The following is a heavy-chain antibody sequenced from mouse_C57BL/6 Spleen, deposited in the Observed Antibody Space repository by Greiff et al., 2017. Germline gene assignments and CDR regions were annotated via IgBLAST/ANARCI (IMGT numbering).Heavy chain of an antibody. J-gene: IGHJ2*01. CDR3: ARRGDYGNPEGFDD. V-gene: IGHV8-12*01. CDR2: IYWDDDK. CDR1: GFSLSTSGMG. Sequence: QVTLKVSGPGILQSSQTLSLTCSFSGFSLSTSGMGVSWIRQPSGKGLEWLAHIYWDDDKRYNPSLKSRLTISKDTSRNQVFLKITSVDTADTATYYWARRGDYGNPEGFDDWGQGTTLSVSS. D-gene: IGHD2-1*01.